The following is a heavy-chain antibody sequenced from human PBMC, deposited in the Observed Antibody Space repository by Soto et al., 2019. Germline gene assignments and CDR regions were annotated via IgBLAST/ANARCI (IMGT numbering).Heavy chain of an antibody. CDR1: GFTFSNAW. J-gene: IGHJ4*02. CDR2: IKSKTDGGTT. D-gene: IGHD3-10*01. Sequence: GGSLRLSCAASGFTFSNAWMSWVRQAPGKGLEWVGRIKSKTDGGTTDYAAPVKGRFTISRDDSKNTLYLQMNSLKTEDTAVYYCNTDSQFIGFHYWGQGTLVTVSS. V-gene: IGHV3-15*01. CDR3: NTDSQFIGFHY.